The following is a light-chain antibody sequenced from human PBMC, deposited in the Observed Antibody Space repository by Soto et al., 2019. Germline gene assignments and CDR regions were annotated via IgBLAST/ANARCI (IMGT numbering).Light chain of an antibody. Sequence: EIVLTQSPGTLSLSPGERATLSCRASQSVSSRYPAWYQQKPGQAPRLLISGASTRATGIPDRFSGSGSGTDFTLTISRLEPEDFAVYYCQQYGNSRWTFGQGTKVEIK. CDR2: GAS. CDR1: QSVSSRY. J-gene: IGKJ1*01. V-gene: IGKV3-20*01. CDR3: QQYGNSRWT.